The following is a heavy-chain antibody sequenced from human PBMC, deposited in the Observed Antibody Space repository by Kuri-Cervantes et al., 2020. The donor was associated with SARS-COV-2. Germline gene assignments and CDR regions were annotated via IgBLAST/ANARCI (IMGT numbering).Heavy chain of an antibody. D-gene: IGHD3-22*01. CDR1: GFTFSSYA. J-gene: IGHJ4*02. CDR3: ARQFITYYYDSSGYYVIDY. V-gene: IGHV3-23*01. Sequence: GESLKISCAASGFTFSSYAMSWVRQAPGKGLEWVSAISGSGGSTYYADSVKGRFTISRDNSKNTLYLQMNSLRAEDTAVYYCARQFITYYYDSSGYYVIDYWGQGTLVTVSS. CDR2: ISGSGGST.